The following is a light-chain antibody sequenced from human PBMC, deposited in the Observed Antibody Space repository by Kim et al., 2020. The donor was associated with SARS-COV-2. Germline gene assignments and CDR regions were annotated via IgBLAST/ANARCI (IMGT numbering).Light chain of an antibody. CDR1: KLGDKY. V-gene: IGLV3-1*01. J-gene: IGLJ1*01. Sequence: VAVSPGQTASITCSGDKLGDKYACWYQQKPGQSPVLVIYQDSKRPSGIPERFSGSNSGNTATLTISGTQAMDEADYYCQAWDSSYVFGTGTKVTVL. CDR3: QAWDSSYV. CDR2: QDS.